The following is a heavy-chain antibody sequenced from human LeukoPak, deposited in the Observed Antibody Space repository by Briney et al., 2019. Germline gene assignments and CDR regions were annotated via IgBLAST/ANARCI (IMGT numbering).Heavy chain of an antibody. J-gene: IGHJ5*02. CDR1: GYSISSGYY. V-gene: IGHV4-38-2*02. CDR2: IYHSGST. Sequence: SETLSLTCTVSGYSISSGYYWGWIRQPPGKGLEWIGSIYHSGSTYYNPSLKSRVTISVDTSKNQFSLQLNSVTPEDTAVYYCARSDLKSSSWYYSGGSYNWFDPWGQGTLVTVSS. D-gene: IGHD6-13*01. CDR3: ARSDLKSSSWYYSGGSYNWFDP.